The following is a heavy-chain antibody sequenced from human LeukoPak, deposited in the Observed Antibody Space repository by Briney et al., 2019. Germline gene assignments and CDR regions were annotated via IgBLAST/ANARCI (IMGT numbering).Heavy chain of an antibody. V-gene: IGHV4-34*01. D-gene: IGHD3-22*01. CDR3: ARFTYYSDTTGSAGDLHAFDI. J-gene: IGHJ3*02. CDR1: GGSFSGYY. CDR2: INHSGST. Sequence: SETLSLTCAVYGGSFSGYYWSWIRQPPGKGLEWIGEINHSGSTNYNPSLKSRVTISVDTSKNQFSLKLSSVTAADTAVYYCARFTYYSDTTGSAGDLHAFDIWGQGTMVTVSS.